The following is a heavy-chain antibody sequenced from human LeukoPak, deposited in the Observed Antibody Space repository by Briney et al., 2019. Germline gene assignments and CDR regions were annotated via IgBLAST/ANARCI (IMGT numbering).Heavy chain of an antibody. D-gene: IGHD3-22*01. Sequence: PGGSLRLSCAASGFTFSSYGMHWVRQAPGKGLEWVAVIWYDGSNKYYADSVKGRFTISRDNSKNTLYLQMNSLRAEDTAVYYCASLGSYYYDSSGYHFRHISSKDAFDIWGQGTMVTVSS. CDR3: ASLGSYYYDSSGYHFRHISSKDAFDI. CDR1: GFTFSSYG. V-gene: IGHV3-33*01. CDR2: IWYDGSNK. J-gene: IGHJ3*02.